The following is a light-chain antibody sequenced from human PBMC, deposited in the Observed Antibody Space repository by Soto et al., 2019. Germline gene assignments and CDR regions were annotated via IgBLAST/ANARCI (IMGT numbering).Light chain of an antibody. Sequence: DIVMTQSPLSLPVTPGEPASISCSSSQSLLQSNGYNYLDWYLQKPGQSPQLLIFFGSYRASGVPDRFSGSGSGPDFTLKIRSVEAEDVGIYYCMQSQQTPPTFGQGTRVEIK. CDR1: QSLLQSNGYNY. J-gene: IGKJ1*01. CDR2: FGS. V-gene: IGKV2-28*01. CDR3: MQSQQTPPT.